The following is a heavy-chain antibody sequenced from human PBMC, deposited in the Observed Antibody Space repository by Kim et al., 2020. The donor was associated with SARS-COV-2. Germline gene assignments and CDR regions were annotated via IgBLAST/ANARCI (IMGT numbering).Heavy chain of an antibody. CDR2: KT. V-gene: IGHV1-3*01. CDR3: ARDMNPTVYDY. D-gene: IGHD4-4*01. Sequence: KTKYSQKFQGRVTHTRATPANTAYMDLRSLTFEDTAIYYCARDMNPTVYDYWGQGTLVTVSS. J-gene: IGHJ4*02.